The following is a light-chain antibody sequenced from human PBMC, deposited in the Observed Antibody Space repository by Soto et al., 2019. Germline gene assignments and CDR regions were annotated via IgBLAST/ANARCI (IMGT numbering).Light chain of an antibody. CDR3: MQASQFPIT. J-gene: IGKJ5*01. V-gene: IGKV2-24*01. CDR2: EIS. Sequence: DIVMTQTPLSSPVTLGQPASISCRSSQSLAHSDGNTYLSWAQQRPGQPPRHLIYEISNRFSGVPDRFSGSGAGTDFTLKISRVEAEDVGVYYCMQASQFPITFGQGTRLEIK. CDR1: QSLAHSDGNTY.